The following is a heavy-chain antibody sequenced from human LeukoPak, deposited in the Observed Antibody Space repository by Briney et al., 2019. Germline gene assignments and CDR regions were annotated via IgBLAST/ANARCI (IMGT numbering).Heavy chain of an antibody. Sequence: SETLSLTCAVSGGSISSDNYSWSWIRQPPGKGLEWIGYIFYSGSTNYNPSLKSRVTISVDTSKNQFSLKLNSVTAADTAVYYCARVAVGANFDYWGQGTLVTVSS. CDR3: ARVAVGANFDY. CDR1: GGSISSDNYS. CDR2: IFYSGST. J-gene: IGHJ4*02. V-gene: IGHV4-61*01. D-gene: IGHD1-26*01.